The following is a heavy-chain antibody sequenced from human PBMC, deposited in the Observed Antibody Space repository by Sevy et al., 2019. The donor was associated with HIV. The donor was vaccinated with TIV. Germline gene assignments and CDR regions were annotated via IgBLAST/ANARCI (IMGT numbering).Heavy chain of an antibody. J-gene: IGHJ4*02. CDR1: GYTFTSYD. CDR2: MNPNSGNT. Sequence: ASVKVSCKASGYTFTSYDINWVRQATGKGLEWLGWMNPNSGNTAYAQRSQGRATMARNTSISTAYMDLSSLRSEDTAVYNCMKTSSGWLVYWGQGTLVTVSS. CDR3: MKTSSGWLVY. D-gene: IGHD6-19*01. V-gene: IGHV1-8*01.